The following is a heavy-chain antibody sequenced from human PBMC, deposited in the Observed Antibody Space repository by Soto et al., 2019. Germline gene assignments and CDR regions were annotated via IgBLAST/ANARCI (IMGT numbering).Heavy chain of an antibody. J-gene: IGHJ5*02. CDR1: GYTFTGYF. CDR3: ARVIRGAYYNSPLDT. CDR2: INPYSGGA. V-gene: IGHV1-2*02. Sequence: ASVNVSCKSSGYTFTGYFMHWVRQAPGQGLEWMGWINPYSGGADYAQSFQGRVTMTRDTSISTVYMELSRLRFDDTAVYYCARVIRGAYYNSPLDTWGQGTVVT. D-gene: IGHD3-10*01.